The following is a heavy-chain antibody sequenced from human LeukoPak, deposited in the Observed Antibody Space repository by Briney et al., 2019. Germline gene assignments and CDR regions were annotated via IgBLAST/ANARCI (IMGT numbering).Heavy chain of an antibody. V-gene: IGHV3-7*01. J-gene: IGHJ4*02. CDR2: IKQDGSEK. Sequence: PGGSLRLSCAASGFTFSSYWMSWVRQAPGKGLEWVANIKQDGSEKYYVDSVKGRFTISRDNAKNSLHLQMNSLRAEDTAVYYCARDGRDYYDVYWGQGTLVTVSS. CDR3: ARDGRDYYDVY. CDR1: GFTFSSYW. D-gene: IGHD3-22*01.